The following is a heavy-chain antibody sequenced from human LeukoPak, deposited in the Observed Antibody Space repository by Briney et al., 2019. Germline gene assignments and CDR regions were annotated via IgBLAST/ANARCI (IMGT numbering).Heavy chain of an antibody. CDR2: IYHSGST. CDR1: GGSISSGGYS. J-gene: IGHJ3*02. CDR3: ARGGITMVRARRAFDI. Sequence: MSSETLSLTCAISGGSISSGGYSWSWIRQPPGKGLEWIGYIYHSGSTNYNPSLKSRVTISVDTSKNQFSLKLSSVTAADTAVYYCARGGITMVRARRAFDIWGQGTMVTVSS. D-gene: IGHD3-10*01. V-gene: IGHV4-30-2*01.